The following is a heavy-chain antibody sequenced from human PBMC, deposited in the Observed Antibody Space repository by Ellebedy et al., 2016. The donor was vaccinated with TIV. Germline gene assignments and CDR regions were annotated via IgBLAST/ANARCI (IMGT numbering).Heavy chain of an antibody. V-gene: IGHV1-2*06. CDR1: GYTFTGYY. D-gene: IGHD5-24*01. J-gene: IGHJ4*02. CDR3: ARGLGWLQRDSDY. CDR2: INPDRGDT. Sequence: AASVKVSCKASGYTFTGYYIHWVRQAPGAGLEWMGRINPDRGDTDYAQKFQGRVTMTRDTSISTAYMEMSRLRSDDTAVYFCARGLGWLQRDSDYWGQGTLVTVSS.